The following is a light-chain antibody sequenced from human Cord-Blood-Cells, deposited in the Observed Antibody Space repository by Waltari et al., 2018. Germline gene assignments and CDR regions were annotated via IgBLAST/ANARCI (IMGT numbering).Light chain of an antibody. CDR3: QQYGSSPLT. Sequence: EIVLTQSPGTLSLSPGERATLSCRASQSVSSSYLAWYQQKPGQAPRLLIYGASSRATSIPDRFSGSGSGTDFTLTISRLEPEDFAAYYCQQYGSSPLTFGGGTKVEIK. CDR1: QSVSSSY. J-gene: IGKJ4*01. CDR2: GAS. V-gene: IGKV3-20*01.